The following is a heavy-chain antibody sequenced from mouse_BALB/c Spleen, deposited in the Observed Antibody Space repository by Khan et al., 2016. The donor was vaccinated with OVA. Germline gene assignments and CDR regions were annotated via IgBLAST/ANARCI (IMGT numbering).Heavy chain of an antibody. V-gene: IGHV5-17*02. CDR3: ATSYFYGYYFDY. Sequence: EVKLVESGGGLVQPGGSRKLSCAASGFTFSSYGMHWVSQAPEKGLEWVAYISGDSSTIYYADTVKGRFTISRDNPKNTLFLQMTSLMSEDTARYYCATSYFYGYYFDYWGPGTTLTVSS. CDR1: GFTFSSYG. CDR2: ISGDSSTI. D-gene: IGHD1-1*01. J-gene: IGHJ2*01.